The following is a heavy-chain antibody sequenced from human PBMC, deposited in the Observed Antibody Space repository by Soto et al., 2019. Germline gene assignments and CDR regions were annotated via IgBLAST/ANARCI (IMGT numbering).Heavy chain of an antibody. J-gene: IGHJ3*02. D-gene: IGHD2-2*01. CDR2: IFYSGST. V-gene: IGHV4-31*03. Sequence: QVQLQESGPGLVKPSQTLSLTCTVSGGSISSGAYYWGWTRQHPGKGLEWIGYIFYSGSTSYNPSLKSRVTISVDTSKNQFSLKLSSVTAADTAVYYCPSYQQSYAFDIWGQGTMVTVSS. CDR1: GGSISSGAYY. CDR3: PSYQQSYAFDI.